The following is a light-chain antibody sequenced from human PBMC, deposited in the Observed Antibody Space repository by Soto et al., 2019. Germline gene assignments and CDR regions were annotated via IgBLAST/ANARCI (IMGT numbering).Light chain of an antibody. CDR3: QQYDHLPRT. CDR2: DAS. J-gene: IGKJ1*01. V-gene: IGKV1-33*01. Sequence: DIQMIQSPSSLSASVGDRVTITCQASQEISNYLNWYQQKPGKAPKLLIYDASNVERGVPSRFSGRGSGTDFTFTISRLQPEDFATYYCQQYDHLPRTFGRGTKVEIK. CDR1: QEISNY.